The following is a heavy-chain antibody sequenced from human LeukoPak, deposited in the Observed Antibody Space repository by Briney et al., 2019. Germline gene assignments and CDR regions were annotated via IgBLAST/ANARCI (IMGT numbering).Heavy chain of an antibody. J-gene: IGHJ4*02. CDR1: GGFVTSYY. CDR2: IYYSGST. Sequence: SETLSLTCTVSGGFVTSYYWSWFRQPPGKALEWIAYIYYSGSTNYNPSFKSRVTISVDPSKNQFSLKLSSVTAADTAVYYCARLSGSGGSIDYWGQGTLVTVSS. D-gene: IGHD1-26*01. V-gene: IGHV4-59*08. CDR3: ARLSGSGGSIDY.